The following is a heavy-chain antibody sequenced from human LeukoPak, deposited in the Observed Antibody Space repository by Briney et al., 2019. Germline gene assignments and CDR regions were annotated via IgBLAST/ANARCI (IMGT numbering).Heavy chain of an antibody. CDR2: INWNGGST. D-gene: IGHD4-11*01. CDR3: PREKYTVNKYYFDY. J-gene: IGHJ4*02. V-gene: IGHV3-20*03. CDR1: GFTLDDYG. Sequence: VGSLRLSSAASGFTLDDYGMSWVRQAPGKGLEWVCGINWNGGSTGYADSLKGRFTISRDNAKNSLYLQMNSLRAADTALYYCPREKYTVNKYYFDYWGQGTLAIVSS.